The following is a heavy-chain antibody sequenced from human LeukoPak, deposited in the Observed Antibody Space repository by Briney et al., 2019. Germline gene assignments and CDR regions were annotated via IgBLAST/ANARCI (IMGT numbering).Heavy chain of an antibody. J-gene: IGHJ6*03. D-gene: IGHD3-10*01. V-gene: IGHV3-30*02. Sequence: GGSLRLSCAASGFTFSTYGMHWVRQAPGKGLEWVAFIRYDGTNKYYADSVKGRFTISRDNSKNTLYLQMNSLRAEDTAVYYCAKDSRFGELFGNYYYMDVWGKGTTVTISS. CDR2: IRYDGTNK. CDR3: AKDSRFGELFGNYYYMDV. CDR1: GFTFSTYG.